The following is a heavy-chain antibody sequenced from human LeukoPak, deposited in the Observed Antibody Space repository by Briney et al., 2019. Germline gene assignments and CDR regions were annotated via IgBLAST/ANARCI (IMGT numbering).Heavy chain of an antibody. CDR3: ARDLSPQYGSGYYGMDV. CDR1: GYTFTGDY. J-gene: IGHJ6*02. CDR2: INPNSGGT. D-gene: IGHD3-10*01. Sequence: ASVKVSCKASGYTFTGDYMHWVRQAPGQGREWIGWINPNSGGTNYAQKFQGRVTMTRDTSISTAYMELSRLRSDDTAVYYCARDLSPQYGSGYYGMDVWGQGTTVTVSS. V-gene: IGHV1-2*02.